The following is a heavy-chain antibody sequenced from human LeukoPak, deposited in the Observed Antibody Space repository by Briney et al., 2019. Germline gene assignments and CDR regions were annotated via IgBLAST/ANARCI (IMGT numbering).Heavy chain of an antibody. CDR3: ARDAYVSYYYYGMDV. D-gene: IGHD3-16*01. CDR1: GGSISSYY. CDR2: IYYSGST. V-gene: IGHV4-59*01. J-gene: IGHJ6*04. Sequence: SETLSLTCTVSGGSISSYYWSWIRQPPGKGLGWIGYIYYSGSTNYNPSLKSRVTISVDTSKNQFSLKLTSVTAADTAVYYCARDAYVSYYYYGMDVWGKGTTVTVSS.